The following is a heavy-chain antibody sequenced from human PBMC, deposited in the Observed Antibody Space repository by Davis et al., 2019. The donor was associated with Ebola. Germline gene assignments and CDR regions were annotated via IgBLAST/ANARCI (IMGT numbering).Heavy chain of an antibody. Sequence: SVKVSCKASGGTFSSYAISWVRQAPGQGLEWMGGIIPIFGTANYAQKFQGRVTITADESTSTAYMELSSLRSEDTAVYYCARGPLYYDFWSGYYRWFDPWGQGTLVTVSS. V-gene: IGHV1-69*13. CDR1: GGTFSSYA. J-gene: IGHJ5*02. CDR2: IIPIFGTA. D-gene: IGHD3-3*01. CDR3: ARGPLYYDFWSGYYRWFDP.